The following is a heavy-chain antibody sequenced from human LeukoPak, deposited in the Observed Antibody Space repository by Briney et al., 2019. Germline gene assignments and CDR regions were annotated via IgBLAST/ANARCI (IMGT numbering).Heavy chain of an antibody. Sequence: GRSLRLSCAASGFTFDDYAMHWVRQAPGKGLEWVSGISWNSGSIGYADSVKGRFTISRDNAKNSLYLQMNSLRAEDTALYYCAKVKEMASDAFDIWGQGTMVTVSS. V-gene: IGHV3-9*01. CDR1: GFTFDDYA. CDR2: ISWNSGSI. J-gene: IGHJ3*02. CDR3: AKVKEMASDAFDI. D-gene: IGHD5-24*01.